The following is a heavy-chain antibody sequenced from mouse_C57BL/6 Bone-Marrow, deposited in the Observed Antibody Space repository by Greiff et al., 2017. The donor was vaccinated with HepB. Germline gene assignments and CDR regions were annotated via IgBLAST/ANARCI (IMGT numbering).Heavy chain of an antibody. Sequence: QVQLKQSGAELVKPGASVKISCKASGYAFSSYWMNWVKQRPGKGLEWIGQIYPGDGDTNYNGKFKGKATLTADKSSSTAYMQLSNLTSEDSAVYFCAIRDRDGYHWYFDVWGTGTTVTVSS. CDR3: AIRDRDGYHWYFDV. J-gene: IGHJ1*03. CDR1: GYAFSSYW. D-gene: IGHD2-3*01. CDR2: IYPGDGDT. V-gene: IGHV1-80*01.